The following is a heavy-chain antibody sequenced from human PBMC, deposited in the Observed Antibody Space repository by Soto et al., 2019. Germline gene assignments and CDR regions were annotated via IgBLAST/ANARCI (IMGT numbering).Heavy chain of an antibody. J-gene: IGHJ5*02. V-gene: IGHV6-1*01. CDR3: TRGVAGRGIHL. D-gene: IGHD6-19*01. CDR1: GGSVSSNTDP. Sequence: SPTLSLTCAISGGSVSSNTDPWNWSTSSPSRSLELLGRTYYRSNGRHDYAVSVKSRITVTPDTSKNHFSLQLNSVTPDDTVVNYCTRGVAGRGIHLWGQATLVTVS. CDR2: TYYRSNGRH.